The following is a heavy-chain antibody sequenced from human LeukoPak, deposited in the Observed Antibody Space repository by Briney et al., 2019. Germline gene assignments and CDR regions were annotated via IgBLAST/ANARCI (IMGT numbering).Heavy chain of an antibody. CDR1: TFTVASNY. J-gene: IGHJ4*02. CDR2: ILSNSAAI. CDR3: IADTAGDLAF. Sequence: GGSLRLSCAVSTFTVASNYMSWVRQAPGKGLEWVSGILSNSAAIGYGDSVKGRFTISRDAATNSLYLQMNSLKIEDTALYYCIADTAGDLAFWGQGTLVIVSS. V-gene: IGHV3-9*01. D-gene: IGHD3-16*01.